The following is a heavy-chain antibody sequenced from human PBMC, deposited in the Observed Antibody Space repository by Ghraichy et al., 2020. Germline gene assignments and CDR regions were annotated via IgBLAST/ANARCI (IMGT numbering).Heavy chain of an antibody. CDR3: ARASRVVRFYYYDCMDV. CDR1: GFTFSSYN. Sequence: GGSLRLSCVGSGFTFSSYNMNWVRQSPGKGLEWISYITSSSRSIFYADSVKGRFTISRDNAKNSLSLQMNSLRDEDTAVYYCARASRVVRFYYYDCMDVWGQGTTVTVSS. J-gene: IGHJ6*02. CDR2: ITSSSRSI. D-gene: IGHD4-23*01. V-gene: IGHV3-48*02.